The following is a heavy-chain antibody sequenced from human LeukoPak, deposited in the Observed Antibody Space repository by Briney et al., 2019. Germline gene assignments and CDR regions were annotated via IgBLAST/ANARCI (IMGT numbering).Heavy chain of an antibody. D-gene: IGHD6-6*01. J-gene: IGHJ3*02. CDR1: GGTFSSYA. CDR3: ARDEDSSSSVEAFDI. V-gene: IGHV1-69*05. Sequence: ASVKVSCKASGGTFSSYAISWVRQAPGQGVEWMGWIIPIFGTANYAQKFQGRVTITTDQSTSTAYMELSRLRSEDTAVYYCARDEDSSSSVEAFDIWGQGTMVTVSS. CDR2: IIPIFGTA.